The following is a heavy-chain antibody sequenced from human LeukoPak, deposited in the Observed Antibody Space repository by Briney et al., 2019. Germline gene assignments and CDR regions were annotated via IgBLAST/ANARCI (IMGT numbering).Heavy chain of an antibody. CDR2: FYPGDSDF. V-gene: IGHV5-51*01. J-gene: IGHJ3*02. CDR3: ARQGLEWDAFDI. CDR1: GYTFTSYW. Sequence: GESLKISCQGSGYTFTSYWIAWVRQLPGKSLVWMGIFYPGDSDFKYSPSFQGQVTISADNSISTAYLQWGSLKASDTAMYYCARQGLEWDAFDIWGQGTMVTVSS. D-gene: IGHD1-1*01.